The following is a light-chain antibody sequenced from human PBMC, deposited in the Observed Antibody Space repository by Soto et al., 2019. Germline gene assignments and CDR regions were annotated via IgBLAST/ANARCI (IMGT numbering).Light chain of an antibody. CDR3: QQYYTSPT. CDR1: QTIVSW. Sequence: DIQMTQSPSTLSASVGDRVTITCRASQTIVSWLAWYQQKPRKAPNLLIYKASTLESGVPSRFSGSGSGTEFTLTINNLQPDDFATYYCQQYYTSPTFGQGTKVEIK. V-gene: IGKV1-5*03. CDR2: KAS. J-gene: IGKJ1*01.